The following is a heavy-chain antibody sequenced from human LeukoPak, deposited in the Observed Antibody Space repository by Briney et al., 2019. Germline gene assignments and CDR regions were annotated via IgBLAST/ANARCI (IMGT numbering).Heavy chain of an antibody. CDR3: SRAVYYGSGSPISLDV. CDR1: GFTFSDYY. V-gene: IGHV3-49*04. CDR2: IRSKAYGVTT. J-gene: IGHJ6*04. D-gene: IGHD3-10*01. Sequence: GGSLRLSCAASGFTFSDYYMSWVRQAPGKGLEWVGFIRSKAYGVTTEHAASVKGRFTISRDDSKSIAYLQMNSLKTEDTAVYYCSRAVYYGSGSPISLDVWGKGTTVTVSS.